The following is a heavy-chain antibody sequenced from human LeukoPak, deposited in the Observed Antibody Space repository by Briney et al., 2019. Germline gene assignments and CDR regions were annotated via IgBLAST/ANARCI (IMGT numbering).Heavy chain of an antibody. V-gene: IGHV3-23*01. CDR1: GFTFISYA. CDR3: AKDIGLRYFDWGNWFDP. J-gene: IGHJ5*02. CDR2: ISGSGGST. Sequence: PGGSLRLSCAASGFTFISYAMSWVRQAPGKGLEWVSGISGSGGSTYYADSVKGRFTISRDNSKKTLYLQMNSRRAEDTAVYYCAKDIGLRYFDWGNWFDPWGQGTLVTVSS. D-gene: IGHD3-9*01.